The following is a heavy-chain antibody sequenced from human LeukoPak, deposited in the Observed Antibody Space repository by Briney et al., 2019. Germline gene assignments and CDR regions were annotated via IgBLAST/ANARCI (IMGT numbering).Heavy chain of an antibody. CDR3: ATSYDHGWLIGS. J-gene: IGHJ4*02. Sequence: PSETLSLTSTVSGGSITNDYWNWIRQSSGKQLEWIGSIHYSGTINYSPSLKSRITISLDTSKNQFSLKLSSVTAADTAMYYCATSYDHGWLIGSWGQGTLVTVSS. CDR1: GGSITNDY. V-gene: IGHV4-59*01. D-gene: IGHD3-16*01. CDR2: IHYSGTI.